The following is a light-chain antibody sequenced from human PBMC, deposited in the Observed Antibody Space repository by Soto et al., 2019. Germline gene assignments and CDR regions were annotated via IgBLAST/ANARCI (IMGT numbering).Light chain of an antibody. Sequence: SALTQPASVSGSPGQSITISCTGTSSDVGGYNYVSWYQQHPGKAPKLMIYDVSNRPSGVSNRFSGSKSGNTASLTISGLQAEDEADYYCSSYTSSSTLGVFGTGTQLTVL. J-gene: IGLJ1*01. V-gene: IGLV2-14*01. CDR3: SSYTSSSTLGV. CDR2: DVS. CDR1: SSDVGGYNY.